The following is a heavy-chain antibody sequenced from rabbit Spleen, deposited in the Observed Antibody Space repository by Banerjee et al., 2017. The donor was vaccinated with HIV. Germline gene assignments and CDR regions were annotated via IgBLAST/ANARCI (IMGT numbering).Heavy chain of an antibody. CDR3: ARGSAAMTMLITGYYLGL. CDR1: GFTLSSYY. CDR2: IDPLFGIT. V-gene: IGHV1S7*01. D-gene: IGHD2-1*01. Sequence: QLVESGGGLVQPGGSLKLSCKASGFTLSSYYMNWVRQAPGKGLEWIGYIDPLFGITYYANWVNGRFSISRENAQNTVFLQMTSLTAADTATYFCARGSAAMTMLITGYYLGLWGQGTLVTVS. J-gene: IGHJ3*01.